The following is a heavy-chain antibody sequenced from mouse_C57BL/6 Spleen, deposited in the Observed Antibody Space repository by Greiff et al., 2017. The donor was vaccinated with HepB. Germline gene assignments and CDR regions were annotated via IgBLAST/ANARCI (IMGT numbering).Heavy chain of an antibody. CDR1: GFTFSSYG. Sequence: EVKVVESGGDLVKPGGSLKLSCAASGFTFSSYGMSWVRQTPDKRLEWVATISSGGSYTYYPDSVKGRFTISRDNAKNTLYLQMSSLKSEDTAMYYCARTGTEGYYFDYWGQGTTLTVSS. J-gene: IGHJ2*01. CDR3: ARTGTEGYYFDY. D-gene: IGHD4-1*01. V-gene: IGHV5-6*01. CDR2: ISSGGSYT.